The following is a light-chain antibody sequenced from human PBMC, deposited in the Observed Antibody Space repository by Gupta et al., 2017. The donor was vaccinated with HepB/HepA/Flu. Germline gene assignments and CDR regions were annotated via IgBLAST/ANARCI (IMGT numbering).Light chain of an antibody. Sequence: DIVLTQSPGTLPLSPGERATLSCRASQSVSSSYLAWYQQKPGQAPRLLIYGASTRATGIPDRFSGSGSGTDFTLTISRLEPEDFAVYFCHQYGSSPQTFGQGTKVDIK. CDR3: HQYGSSPQT. CDR1: QSVSSSY. J-gene: IGKJ1*01. CDR2: GAS. V-gene: IGKV3-20*01.